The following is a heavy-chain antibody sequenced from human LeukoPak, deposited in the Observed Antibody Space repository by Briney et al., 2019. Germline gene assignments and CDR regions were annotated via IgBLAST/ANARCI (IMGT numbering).Heavy chain of an antibody. V-gene: IGHV3-74*01. CDR1: GFIFSNYA. J-gene: IGHJ3*02. Sequence: PGGSLRLSCAGSGFIFSNYAMSWVRQAPGKGLVWVSRINYDGTTTGYADSVKGRFTISRDNAKNTLYLQMNSLRAEDTAVYYCARRDVFDIWGQGTMVTVSS. CDR2: INYDGTTT. CDR3: ARRDVFDI.